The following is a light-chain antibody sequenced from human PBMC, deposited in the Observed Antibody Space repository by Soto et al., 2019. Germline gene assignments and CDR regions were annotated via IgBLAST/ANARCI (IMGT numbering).Light chain of an antibody. CDR2: AAS. CDR3: QQLNSYPYT. Sequence: DFQLTQSPSFLSASVGDRVTITCRASQGISSYLAWYQQKPGRAPKLLIYAASTLQSGVPSRFSGSGSGTEVTLTVSSLQPEDFATYYCQQLNSYPYTFGQGTKLEIK. CDR1: QGISSY. V-gene: IGKV1-9*01. J-gene: IGKJ2*01.